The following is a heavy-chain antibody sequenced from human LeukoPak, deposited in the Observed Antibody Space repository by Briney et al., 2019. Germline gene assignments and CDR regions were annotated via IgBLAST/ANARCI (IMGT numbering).Heavy chain of an antibody. J-gene: IGHJ4*02. CDR3: ARLILGYCSGGSCYSPGFADY. CDR1: GGSISSSSYY. V-gene: IGHV4-39*01. CDR2: IYYSGST. Sequence: PSETLSLTCTVSGGSISSSSYYWGWIRQPPGKGLEWIGSIYYSGSTYYNPSLKSRVTISVDTSKNQFSLKLSSVTAADTAVYYCARLILGYCSGGSCYSPGFADYWGQGTLVTVSS. D-gene: IGHD2-15*01.